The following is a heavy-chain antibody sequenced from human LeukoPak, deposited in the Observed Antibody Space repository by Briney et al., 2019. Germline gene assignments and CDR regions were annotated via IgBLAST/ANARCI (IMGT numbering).Heavy chain of an antibody. J-gene: IGHJ6*03. CDR2: IYSSGYT. D-gene: IGHD6-25*01. CDR1: NGSISSHY. V-gene: IGHV4-59*11. CDR3: ARNERRAQKDTYYAYFYYMDV. Sequence: SGTLSLTCTVSNGSISSHYWSWIRQPPGKGLEWIGLIYSSGYTNYNPSLKSRVTISVDTSRNQSSLKLSSATAADTAVYFCARNERRAQKDTYYAYFYYMDVWGKGSTVTVSS.